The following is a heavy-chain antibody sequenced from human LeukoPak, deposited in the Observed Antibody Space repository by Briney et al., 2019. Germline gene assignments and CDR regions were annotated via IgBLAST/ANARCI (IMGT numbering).Heavy chain of an antibody. CDR1: GFTFSSYA. D-gene: IGHD6-13*01. V-gene: IGHV3-11*03. CDR2: ISSSSSYT. Sequence: GGSLRLSCAASGFTFSSYAMSWIRQAPGKGLEWVSYISSSSSYTNYADSVKGRFTISRDNAKNSLYLQMNSLRAEDTAVYYCARSSSWYLFDYWGQGTLVTVSS. J-gene: IGHJ4*02. CDR3: ARSSSWYLFDY.